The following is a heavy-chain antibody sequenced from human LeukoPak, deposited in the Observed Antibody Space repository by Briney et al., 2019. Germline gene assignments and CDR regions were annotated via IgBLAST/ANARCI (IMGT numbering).Heavy chain of an antibody. D-gene: IGHD2-15*01. CDR2: LYYTGSA. J-gene: IGHJ4*02. CDR3: ADSPGD. CDR1: GDSISGSSYY. Sequence: SETLSLTCTVSGDSISGSSYYWGWVRQPPGQGLEWIGTLYYTGSANYNPSLESRVTMSVDTSNDQFSLRLSSVTAADTAVYYCADSPGDWGQGILVTVSS. V-gene: IGHV4-39*01.